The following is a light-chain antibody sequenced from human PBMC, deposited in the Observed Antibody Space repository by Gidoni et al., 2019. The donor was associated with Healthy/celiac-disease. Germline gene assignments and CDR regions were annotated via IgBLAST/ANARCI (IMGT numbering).Light chain of an antibody. CDR1: SPNIGAGYD. Sequence: QSVLTQPPSVSGAPGQRVTISRTGSSPNIGAGYDVHWYQQLPGTAPKLLIYGNSNRPSGVPDRFSGSKSGTSASLAITGLQAEDEADYYCQSYDSSLSALYVFGTGTKVTVL. V-gene: IGLV1-40*01. CDR2: GNS. CDR3: QSYDSSLSALYV. J-gene: IGLJ1*01.